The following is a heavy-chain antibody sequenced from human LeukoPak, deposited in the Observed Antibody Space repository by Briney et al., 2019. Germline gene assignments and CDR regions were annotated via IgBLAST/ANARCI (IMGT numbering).Heavy chain of an antibody. J-gene: IGHJ6*02. CDR1: GFSISNHQ. CDR2: INQDGSEK. D-gene: IGHD3-10*01. V-gene: IGHV3-7*05. CDR3: ARTYYYGSGRYYRSFYVMDV. Sequence: PGGSLRLSCVGSGFSISNHQMNWVRQAPGKGLEWVTNINQDGSEKYYVDSVKGRFTISRDNAKNSLYLQMNSLRAEDTAVYYCARTYYYGSGRYYRSFYVMDVWGQGATVTVSS.